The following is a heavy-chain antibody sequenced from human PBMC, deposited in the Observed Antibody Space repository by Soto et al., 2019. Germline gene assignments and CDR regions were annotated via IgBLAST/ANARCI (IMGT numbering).Heavy chain of an antibody. CDR1: GFTFSSYS. D-gene: IGHD1-26*01. CDR2: ISSSSSYI. J-gene: IGHJ6*02. V-gene: IGHV3-21*01. CDR3: ARASGSYYYGMDV. Sequence: AGGSLRLSCAASGFTFSSYSMNWVRQAPGKGLEWVSSISSSSSYIYYSDSVKGRFTISRDNAKNSLYLQMNSLRAEDTAVYYCARASGSYYYGMDVWGQGTTVTVSS.